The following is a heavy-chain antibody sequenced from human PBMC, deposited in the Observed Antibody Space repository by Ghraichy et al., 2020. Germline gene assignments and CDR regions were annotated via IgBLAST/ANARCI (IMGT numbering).Heavy chain of an antibody. CDR1: GGSISSSGYY. Sequence: SETLSLTCTVSGGSISSSGYYWGWIRQPPGKGLEWIGDIYYTGSTYYNPSLQSRVTISVDTSRNQFSLRLRSVTAADTTVYYCARRSSGWYRDYWGQGTLVTVSS. CDR3: ARRSSGWYRDY. D-gene: IGHD6-19*01. J-gene: IGHJ4*02. V-gene: IGHV4-39*01. CDR2: IYYTGST.